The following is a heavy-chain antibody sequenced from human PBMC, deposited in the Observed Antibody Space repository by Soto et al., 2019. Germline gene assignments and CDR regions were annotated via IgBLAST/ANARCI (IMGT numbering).Heavy chain of an antibody. CDR3: AKANYYDSSGYYPSDAFDI. V-gene: IGHV3-23*01. D-gene: IGHD3-22*01. J-gene: IGHJ3*02. CDR1: GFTFSSYA. Sequence: GGSLRLSCAASGFTFSSYAMSWVRQAPGKGLEWVSAISGSGGSTYYADSVKGRFTISRDNSKNTLYLQMNSLRAEDTAVFYFAKANYYDSSGYYPSDAFDIWGQGTMVTVSS. CDR2: ISGSGGST.